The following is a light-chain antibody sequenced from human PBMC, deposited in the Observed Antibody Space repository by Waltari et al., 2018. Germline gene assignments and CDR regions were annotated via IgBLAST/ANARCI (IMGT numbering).Light chain of an antibody. CDR1: QSLLDSNGYKY. CDR2: LGS. Sequence: DIVMTQSPLSLPVTPGEPASISCRPSQSLLDSNGYKYLDWYLQKPGQSPKLLTYLGSNLASGVPDRFSGRGSGTDFTLIISRVEAEDVGIYYCMQSLQTPPWTFGQGTKVEIK. J-gene: IGKJ1*01. V-gene: IGKV2-28*01. CDR3: MQSLQTPPWT.